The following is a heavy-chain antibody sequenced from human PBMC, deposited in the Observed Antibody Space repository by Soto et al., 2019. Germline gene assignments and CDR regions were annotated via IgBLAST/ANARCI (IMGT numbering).Heavy chain of an antibody. Sequence: EVQLVESGGGLVKPGGSLRLSCSASGFTFSSYSMNWVRQAPGKGLEWVSSIGTSSSYIYYADSVKGRFTISRDNAKNSLYRQMDSLGVENIAVYYFAGAPLPFYDWLLSSFTYWGQGTLVTVSS. V-gene: IGHV3-21*01. CDR2: IGTSSSYI. CDR1: GFTFSSYS. CDR3: AGAPLPFYDWLLSSFTY. D-gene: IGHD3-9*01. J-gene: IGHJ4*02.